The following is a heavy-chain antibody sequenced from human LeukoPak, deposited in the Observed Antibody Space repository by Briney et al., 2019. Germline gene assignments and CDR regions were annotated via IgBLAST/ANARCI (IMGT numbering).Heavy chain of an antibody. V-gene: IGHV3-30-3*01. Sequence: PGGSLRLSCAASGFTFSSYAMHWVRQAPGKGLEWVAVISYDGSNKYYADSVKGRFTISRDNSKNTLYLQMNSLRAEDTAVNYCARGGYGDSFDYWGQGTLVTVSS. CDR1: GFTFSSYA. D-gene: IGHD4-17*01. CDR2: ISYDGSNK. J-gene: IGHJ4*02. CDR3: ARGGYGDSFDY.